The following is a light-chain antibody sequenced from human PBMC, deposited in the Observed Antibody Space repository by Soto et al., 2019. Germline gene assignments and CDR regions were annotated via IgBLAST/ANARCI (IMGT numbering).Light chain of an antibody. J-gene: IGKJ1*01. CDR2: NAS. CDR1: RSISFY. CDR3: QQYNGYSTWT. V-gene: IGKV1-5*01. Sequence: DIQMTQSPSTLSASVGDRVTITCRASRSISFYLAWYQQKPGKAPKILIFNASTLKSGVPSRFSGSGSGTEFPLTINGLQPDDFATYYCQQYNGYSTWTFGQGTKVEFK.